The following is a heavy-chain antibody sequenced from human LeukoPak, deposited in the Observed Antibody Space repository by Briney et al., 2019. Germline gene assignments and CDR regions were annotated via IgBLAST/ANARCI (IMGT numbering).Heavy chain of an antibody. D-gene: IGHD3-22*01. CDR3: AKSMAISMIEVVISNFDN. Sequence: GGSLRLSCAASGFTFSAFWMHWVRQTPGKGLVWVSRINPAGSSTYYADSVKGRFTISRDNAKNSLYLQMNSLRAEDTAIYYCAKSMAISMIEVVISNFDNWGQGVLVTVSS. CDR1: GFTFSAFW. CDR2: INPAGSST. J-gene: IGHJ4*02. V-gene: IGHV3-74*01.